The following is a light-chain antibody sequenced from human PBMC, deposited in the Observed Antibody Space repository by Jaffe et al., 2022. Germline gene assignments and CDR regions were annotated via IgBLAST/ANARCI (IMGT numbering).Light chain of an antibody. Sequence: QSVLTQPPSVSAAPGQKVTISCSGSSSNIGNNYVSWYQQVPRTAPKLLIYENNKRPSGIPDRFSGSKSGTSATLGITGLQTGDEADYYCGTWDSSLSAGVFGGGTKLTVL. CDR2: ENN. CDR3: GTWDSSLSAGV. V-gene: IGLV1-51*02. CDR1: SSNIGNNY. J-gene: IGLJ2*01.